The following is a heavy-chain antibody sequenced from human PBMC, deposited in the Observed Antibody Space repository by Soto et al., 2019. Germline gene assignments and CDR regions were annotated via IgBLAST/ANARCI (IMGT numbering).Heavy chain of an antibody. V-gene: IGHV4-30-4*08. CDR3: AREDDGGDRDYYGLDV. CDR2: IHYSGSI. J-gene: IGHJ6*02. CDR1: GGSISYEYYH. Sequence: SETLSLTCTVSGGSISYEYYHWTWIRQSPGKGLEWIGYIHYSGSIIYNPSFKSRVTISVHTSKNQFSLQLSSVTAADTAVYFCAREDDGGDRDYYGLDVWGQGTTVTVSS. D-gene: IGHD2-21*02.